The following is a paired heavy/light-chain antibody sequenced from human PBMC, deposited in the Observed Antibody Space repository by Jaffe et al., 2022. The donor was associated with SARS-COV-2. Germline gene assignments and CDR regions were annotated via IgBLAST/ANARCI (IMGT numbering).Heavy chain of an antibody. D-gene: IGHD6-13*01. V-gene: IGHV3-7*01. J-gene: IGHJ4*02. CDR3: ARDWGGIQAAGDY. CDR2: IKQDGSEK. Sequence: EVQLVESGGGLVQPGGSLRLSCAASGFTFSTYWMSWVRQAPGKGLEWVAKIKQDGSEKYYVDSVKGRFTISRDNPKNSLYLQMNNLRAEDTAVYYCARDWGGIQAAGDYWGQGTLVTVSS. CDR1: GFTFSTYW.
Light chain of an antibody. V-gene: IGKV1-5*03. CDR1: QSISSW. J-gene: IGKJ1*01. CDR3: QQYIGQPRS. Sequence: DIQMTQSPSTLSASVGDRVTITCRASQSISSWLAWYQQKPGKAPKLLIYKASTLESGAPSRFSGSGSGTEFTLTISSLQPDDFATYYCQQYIGQPRSFGQGTKVEMK. CDR2: KAS.